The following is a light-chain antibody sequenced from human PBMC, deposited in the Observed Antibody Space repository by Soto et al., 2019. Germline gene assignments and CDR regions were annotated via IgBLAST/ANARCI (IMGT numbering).Light chain of an antibody. CDR1: NSNIGSNT. J-gene: IGLJ3*02. V-gene: IGLV1-44*01. CDR2: GNN. CDR3: AAWEDSLNGWV. Sequence: QAVVTQPPSASGTPGQRVTISCSGSNSNIGSNTVNWYQQLPGAAPRLLIYGNNHRPSGAPDRFSGSKSGTSASLAISGLQSEDEADYFCAAWEDSLNGWVFGGGTKLTVL.